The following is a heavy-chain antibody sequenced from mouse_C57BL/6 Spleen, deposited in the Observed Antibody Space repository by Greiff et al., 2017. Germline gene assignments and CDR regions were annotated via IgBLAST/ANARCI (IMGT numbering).Heavy chain of an antibody. CDR1: GYSFTSYY. Sequence: VQLQQSGHELVKPGASVKISCKASGYSFTSYYIHWVKQRPGQGLEWIGWIYPGSGNTKYNEKFKGKATLTADTSSSTAYMQLSSLTSEDSAVYYCAGRPGYYAMDYWGQGTSVTVSS. CDR2: IYPGSGNT. V-gene: IGHV1-66*01. CDR3: AGRPGYYAMDY. J-gene: IGHJ4*01.